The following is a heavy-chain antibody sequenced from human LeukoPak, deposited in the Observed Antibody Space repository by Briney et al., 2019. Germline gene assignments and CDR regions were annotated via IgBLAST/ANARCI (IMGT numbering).Heavy chain of an antibody. CDR1: GGTFSSYA. CDR3: ARGLGSSSSRGPLYYCYYMDV. J-gene: IGHJ6*03. D-gene: IGHD6-6*01. Sequence: SVKVSCKASGGTFSSYAISWVRQAPGQGLEWMGGIIPIFGTANYAQKFQGRVTITADESTSTAYMELSSLRSEDTAVYYCARGLGSSSSRGPLYYCYYMDVWGKGTTVTVSS. CDR2: IIPIFGTA. V-gene: IGHV1-69*01.